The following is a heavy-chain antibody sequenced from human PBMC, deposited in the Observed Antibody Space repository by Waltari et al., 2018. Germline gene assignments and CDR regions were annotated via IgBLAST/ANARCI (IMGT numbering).Heavy chain of an antibody. Sequence: PGGSLRLSCAASGFTLSTYSMNWVRQAPGKGLDWVSSISTSSSFIYYADSVKGRFTISRDNAKNSLYLQMNSLGAEDTAVYYCARVLAGKGYFDYWGQGALVTVSS. CDR2: ISTSSSFI. J-gene: IGHJ4*02. CDR3: ARVLAGKGYFDY. CDR1: GFTLSTYS. D-gene: IGHD6-19*01. V-gene: IGHV3-21*01.